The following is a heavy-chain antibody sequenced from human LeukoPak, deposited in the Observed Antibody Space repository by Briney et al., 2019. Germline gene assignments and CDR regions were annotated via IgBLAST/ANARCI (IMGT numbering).Heavy chain of an antibody. V-gene: IGHV3-48*01. Sequence: GGSLRLSCAASGFTFSRYWKSWVRQAPGKGLDWVSYIRSDSSIIHYTDSVKGRFTISRDNGKNSLYLQMNSLRAEDTAVYFCARVQAGTWDFDFGGQGTLVTVSS. J-gene: IGHJ4*02. CDR3: ARVQAGTWDFDF. CDR1: GFTFSRYW. CDR2: IRSDSSII.